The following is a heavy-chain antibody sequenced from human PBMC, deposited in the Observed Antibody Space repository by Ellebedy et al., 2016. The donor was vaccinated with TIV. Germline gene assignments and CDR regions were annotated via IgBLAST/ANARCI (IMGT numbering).Heavy chain of an antibody. CDR2: ISSNGGST. CDR3: VKPTN. D-gene: IGHD1-1*01. Sequence: PGGSLRLSCSASGFTLSSYAMNWVRQAPGKGLEDVSAISSNGGSTYYADSVKGRFTISRDNSKNTLYLQMSSLRADDTALYYCVKPTNWGQGPLVTVPS. J-gene: IGHJ4*02. V-gene: IGHV3-64D*06. CDR1: GFTLSSYA.